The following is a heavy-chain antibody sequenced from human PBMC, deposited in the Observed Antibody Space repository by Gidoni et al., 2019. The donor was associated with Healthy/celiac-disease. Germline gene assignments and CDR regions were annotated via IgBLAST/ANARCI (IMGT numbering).Heavy chain of an antibody. V-gene: IGHV3-73*01. CDR2: IRSKANRYAT. CDR3: TRHFRANYYDSSGYYRNYYYYYMDV. J-gene: IGHJ6*03. CDR1: GLTFSGAA. D-gene: IGHD3-22*01. Sequence: EGQLVESGGGLVQPGGPLKLSCAASGLTFSGAAMHWIRQASGKGLEWVGRIRSKANRYATAYAASVKGRFTISRDDSKNTAYLQMNSLKTEDTAVYYCTRHFRANYYDSSGYYRNYYYYYMDVWGKGTTVTVSS.